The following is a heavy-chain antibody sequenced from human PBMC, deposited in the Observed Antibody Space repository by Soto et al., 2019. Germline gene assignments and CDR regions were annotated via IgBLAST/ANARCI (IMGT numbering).Heavy chain of an antibody. J-gene: IGHJ4*02. V-gene: IGHV1-69*10. CDR1: GDTFSSYA. D-gene: IGHD3-22*01. CDR3: ARERSRYDRSGYYRPDY. Sequence: GASVKFSCKSSGDTFSSYAISWVRQAPGQGLEWMGGIIPILGTPNYAQKFQGRVTITADKSTSTAYMELSSLRSEDTAVYYCARERSRYDRSGYYRPDYWGQGTLVTVSS. CDR2: IIPILGTP.